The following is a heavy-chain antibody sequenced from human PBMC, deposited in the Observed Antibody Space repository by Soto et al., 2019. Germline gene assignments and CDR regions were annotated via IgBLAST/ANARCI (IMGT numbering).Heavy chain of an antibody. D-gene: IGHD6-13*01. CDR1: GGTFSSYA. V-gene: IGHV1-69*13. CDR2: IIPIFGTA. CDR3: ARRLGIAAAAGYYYGMDV. Sequence: ASVKVSCKASGGTFSSYAISWVRQAPGQGLEWMGGIIPIFGTANYAQKFQGRVTITADESTSTAYMELSSLRSEETAVYYCARRLGIAAAAGYYYGMDVWGQGTTVTVSS. J-gene: IGHJ6*02.